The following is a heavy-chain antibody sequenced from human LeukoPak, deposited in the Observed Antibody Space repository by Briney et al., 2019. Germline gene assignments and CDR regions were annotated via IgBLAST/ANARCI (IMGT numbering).Heavy chain of an antibody. CDR3: ARCGTPNNYYYHGVDV. CDR1: GLTFSDYY. V-gene: IGHV3-11*03. J-gene: IGHJ6*02. Sequence: GGSLRLSCAASGLTFSDYYMSWIRQAPGKGLEWVSYISVSGSDTDYADSVKGRFTISRDNAKNSLYLQMSSLRGEDTAVYYCARCGTPNNYYYHGVDVWGQGTTVTVSS. D-gene: IGHD1-26*01. CDR2: ISVSGSDT.